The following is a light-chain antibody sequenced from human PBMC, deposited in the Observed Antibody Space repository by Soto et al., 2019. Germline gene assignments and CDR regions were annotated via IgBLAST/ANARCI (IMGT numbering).Light chain of an antibody. CDR1: QTISHY. CDR2: GAS. CDR3: EQSYSTRWT. V-gene: IGKV1-39*01. J-gene: IGKJ1*01. Sequence: DIQITQSPSSLSASVGDRVTITCRASQTISHYLNWYQQKPGKAPKLLIYGASSLQSGVPSRFSGSGSGTDFTLSISSLQPEDFATYYCEQSYSTRWTFGQGTKLEIK.